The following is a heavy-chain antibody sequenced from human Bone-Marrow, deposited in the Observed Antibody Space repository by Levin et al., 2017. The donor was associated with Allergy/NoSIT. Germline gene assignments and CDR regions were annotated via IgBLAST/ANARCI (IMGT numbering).Heavy chain of an antibody. J-gene: IGHJ3*02. CDR2: TYYRSEWYN. CDR1: GDSVSSTSAA. D-gene: IGHD7-27*01. CDR3: TRGANWGYVEVFDI. Sequence: PSQTLSLTCAISGDSVSSTSAAWNWIRQSPSRGLEWLGRTYYRSEWYNDYAVSVQGRISTNPDTSRNQFSLQLKSVTPEDTAVYYCTRGANWGYVEVFDIWGQGTMVTVSS. V-gene: IGHV6-1*01.